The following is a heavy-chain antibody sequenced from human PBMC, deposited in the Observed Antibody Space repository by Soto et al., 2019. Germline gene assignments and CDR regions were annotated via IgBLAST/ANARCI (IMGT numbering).Heavy chain of an antibody. CDR3: APWFGAFDY. D-gene: IGHD3-10*01. CDR1: GFTFSSYG. J-gene: IGHJ4*02. Sequence: SLRLSCEASGFTFSSYGMHWVRQAPGKGLEWVAVISYDGSNKYYADSVKGRFTISRDNSKNTLYLQMNSLRAEDTAVYYCAPWFGAFDYWGQGTLVTVSS. CDR2: ISYDGSNK. V-gene: IGHV3-30*03.